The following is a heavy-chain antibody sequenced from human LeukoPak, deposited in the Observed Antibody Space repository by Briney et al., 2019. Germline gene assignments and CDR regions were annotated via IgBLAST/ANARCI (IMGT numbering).Heavy chain of an antibody. CDR1: GFTFSSYS. J-gene: IGHJ5*02. CDR3: AKDRVGAKSTRMPDWFDP. Sequence: GGSLRLSCAASGFTFSSYSMDWVRQAPGKGLEWVSSISSSSSYIYYADSVKGRFTISRDNAKNSLYLQMNSLRAEDTAVYYCAKDRVGAKSTRMPDWFDPWGQGTLVTVSS. V-gene: IGHV3-21*04. CDR2: ISSSSSYI. D-gene: IGHD2-2*01.